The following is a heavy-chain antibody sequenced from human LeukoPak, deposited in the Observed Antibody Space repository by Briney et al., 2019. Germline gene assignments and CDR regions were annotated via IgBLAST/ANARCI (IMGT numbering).Heavy chain of an antibody. J-gene: IGHJ6*02. Sequence: GGSLRLSCAASGFTFSSYWMHWVRQAPGKGLVWVSRIKSDGSETNYADSVKGRFTISRDNAKNTLYLQVNSLRAEDTAVYYCASDRVYYGLDVWGQGTTVSVSS. CDR1: GFTFSSYW. CDR2: IKSDGSET. V-gene: IGHV3-74*01. CDR3: ASDRVYYGLDV.